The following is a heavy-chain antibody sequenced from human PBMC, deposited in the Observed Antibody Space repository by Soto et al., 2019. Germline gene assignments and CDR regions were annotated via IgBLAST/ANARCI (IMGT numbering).Heavy chain of an antibody. D-gene: IGHD6-13*01. CDR1: GGSIRSRAYY. J-gene: IGHJ4*02. CDR2: MYYSGIT. CDR3: ATTSGLAPGGSFDY. V-gene: IGHV4-39*01. Sequence: SETLSLTCTVSGGSIRSRAYYWGWVRQPPGKGLEWIGSMYYSGITYYNLSLKSRVTISIDTSETQFSLRLTSVTAADTAHYYSATTSGLAPGGSFDYWGQGTLVTVSS.